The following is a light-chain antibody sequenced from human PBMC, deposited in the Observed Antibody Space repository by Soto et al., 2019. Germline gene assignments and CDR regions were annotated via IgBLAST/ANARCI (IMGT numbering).Light chain of an antibody. Sequence: QSVLTQPPSASGTPGQRVTISCSGSSSNIGSNTVNWYQQLPGTAPKLLIYSNNQRPSGVPDRFSGSKSGTSASLAISGLQSEDEADYDCAAWDDSLNAVVFGGGTKVTVL. CDR3: AAWDDSLNAVV. V-gene: IGLV1-44*01. CDR2: SNN. CDR1: SSNIGSNT. J-gene: IGLJ2*01.